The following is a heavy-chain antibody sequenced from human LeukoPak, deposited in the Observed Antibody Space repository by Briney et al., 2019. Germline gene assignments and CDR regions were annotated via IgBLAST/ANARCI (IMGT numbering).Heavy chain of an antibody. V-gene: IGHV1-46*01. D-gene: IGHD6-13*01. CDR1: GYTFTGYY. J-gene: IGHJ4*02. CDR2: INPSGGST. Sequence: GASVKVSCRASGYTFTGYYMHWVRQAPGQGLEWMGIINPSGGSTSYAQKFQGRVTMTRDMSTSTVYMELSSLRSEDTAVYYCARVMAAAGAGFDYWGQGTLVTVSS. CDR3: ARVMAAAGAGFDY.